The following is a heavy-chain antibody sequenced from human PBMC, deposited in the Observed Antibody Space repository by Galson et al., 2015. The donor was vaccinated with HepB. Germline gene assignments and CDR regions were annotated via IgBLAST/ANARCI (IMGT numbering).Heavy chain of an antibody. CDR2: ISSNSRTI. CDR1: GFILTTYS. D-gene: IGHD3-16*02. Sequence: SLRLSCAASGFILTTYSMSWVRQAPGKGLEWVSYISSNSRTIYYADSVKGRFTISRDNAKNSLYLQMNSLRAEDTAVYYCARLNILDSVWGTHRHYYFDYWGQGTLVTVSS. CDR3: ARLNILDSVWGTHRHYYFDY. V-gene: IGHV3-48*01. J-gene: IGHJ4*02.